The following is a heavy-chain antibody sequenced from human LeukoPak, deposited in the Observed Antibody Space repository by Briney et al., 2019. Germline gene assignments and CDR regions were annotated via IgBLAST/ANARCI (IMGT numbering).Heavy chain of an antibody. Sequence: GGSLRLSCAASGFAFGDYYMSWIRQAPGKGLEWVSYISSSDSPIYYADSVKGRFTISRDNAKNSLFLQMNSLGAEDTAVYYCARCEWHYYHYYMDVWGKGTTVTVSS. CDR2: ISSSDSPI. CDR3: ARCEWHYYHYYMDV. V-gene: IGHV3-11*04. J-gene: IGHJ6*03. CDR1: GFAFGDYY. D-gene: IGHD3-3*01.